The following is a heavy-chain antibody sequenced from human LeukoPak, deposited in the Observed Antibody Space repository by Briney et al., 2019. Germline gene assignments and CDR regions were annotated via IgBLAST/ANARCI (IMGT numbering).Heavy chain of an antibody. CDR1: GFTFSSYW. Sequence: GGSLRLSCAASGFTFSSYWMSWVRQAPGKELEWVANIKQDGSEKYYVDSVKGRFTISRDNAKNSLYLQMNSLRAEDTAVYYCASSKWELLEYFDYWGQGTLVTVSS. CDR2: IKQDGSEK. D-gene: IGHD1-26*01. J-gene: IGHJ4*02. V-gene: IGHV3-7*01. CDR3: ASSKWELLEYFDY.